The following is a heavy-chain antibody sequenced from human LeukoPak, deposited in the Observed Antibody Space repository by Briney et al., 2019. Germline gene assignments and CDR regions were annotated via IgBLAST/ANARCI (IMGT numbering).Heavy chain of an antibody. Sequence: GGSLRLSCAASGFTVSSNYMTRVRQAPGKGLEWVSVIYSGSNTYYADSVKGRFTISRDNSKNTVYLQMNSLRAEDTAVYYCARDGSISALDAFDIWGQGTMVTVSS. CDR3: ARDGSISALDAFDI. CDR2: IYSGSNT. J-gene: IGHJ3*02. V-gene: IGHV3-53*01. D-gene: IGHD2-2*01. CDR1: GFTVSSNY.